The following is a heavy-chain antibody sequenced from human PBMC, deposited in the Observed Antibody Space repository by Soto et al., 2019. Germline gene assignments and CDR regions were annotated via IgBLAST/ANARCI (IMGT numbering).Heavy chain of an antibody. V-gene: IGHV4-31*03. CDR3: ARDDCSGGSCYSGFDP. Sequence: PSETLSLTCTVSGCSISSGGYYWSWIRQHPGKGLEWIGYIYYSGSTYYNPSLKSRVTISVDTSKNQFSLKLSSVTAADTAVYYCARDDCSGGSCYSGFDPWGQGTLVTVSS. J-gene: IGHJ5*02. D-gene: IGHD2-15*01. CDR1: GCSISSGGYY. CDR2: IYYSGST.